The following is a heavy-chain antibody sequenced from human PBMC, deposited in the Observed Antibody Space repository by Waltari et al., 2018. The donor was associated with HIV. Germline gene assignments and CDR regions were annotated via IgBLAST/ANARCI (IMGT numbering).Heavy chain of an antibody. D-gene: IGHD3-10*01. CDR2: VYTSGST. V-gene: IGHV4-61*02. CDR3: ARALDYYESGSFPLWFFDV. CDR1: SGSITSGNYY. Sequence: QVQLQESGPGLVKPSQTLSLTCTVSSGSITSGNYYWSWIRQPAGKGLEWIGRVYTSGSTNYNPSLKNRVTFSIDTSRNQFSLRLSSVAAADTAVYYCARALDYYESGSFPLWFFDVWGRGTLVTVSS. J-gene: IGHJ2*01.